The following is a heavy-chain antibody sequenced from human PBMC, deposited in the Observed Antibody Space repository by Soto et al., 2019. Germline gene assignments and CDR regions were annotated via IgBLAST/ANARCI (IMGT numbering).Heavy chain of an antibody. CDR2: IYPGDSDT. D-gene: IGHD3-22*01. J-gene: IGHJ6*02. Sequence: GESLKISCKGSGYSFTSYWIGWVRQMPGKGLEWMGIIYPGDSDTRYSPSFQGQVTISADKSISTAYLQWSSLKASDTAMYYCASPGVGNYYDSSGRYPYYYGMDVWGQGTTVTVSS. CDR3: ASPGVGNYYDSSGRYPYYYGMDV. CDR1: GYSFTSYW. V-gene: IGHV5-51*01.